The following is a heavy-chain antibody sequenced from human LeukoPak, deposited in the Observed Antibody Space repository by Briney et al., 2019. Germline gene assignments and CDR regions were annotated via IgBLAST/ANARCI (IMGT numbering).Heavy chain of an antibody. Sequence: HPGGSLRLSCAASGFTFSSYGMHWVRQAPGKGLEWVAVISYDGSNKYYADSVTGRFTISRDNSKNTLYLQMNSLRAEDTAVYYCAKDTRRPLGKLWFGELLTPDYWGQGTLVTVSS. J-gene: IGHJ4*02. CDR2: ISYDGSNK. CDR3: AKDTRRPLGKLWFGELLTPDY. V-gene: IGHV3-30*18. CDR1: GFTFSSYG. D-gene: IGHD3-10*01.